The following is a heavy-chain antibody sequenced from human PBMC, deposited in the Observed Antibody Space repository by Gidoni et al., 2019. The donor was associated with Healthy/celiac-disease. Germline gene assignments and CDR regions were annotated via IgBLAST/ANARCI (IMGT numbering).Heavy chain of an antibody. Sequence: QVQLVQSGAEVKKPGASVKVSCKASGYTFTGHYMHCVRQAPGQGLEWMGWINPNSGGTNYAQKFQGWVTMTRDTSISTAYMELSRLRSDDTAVYYCARDRGDLGYCSGGSCPYYGMDVWGQGTTVTVSS. CDR2: INPNSGGT. CDR3: ARDRGDLGYCSGGSCPYYGMDV. CDR1: GYTFTGHY. V-gene: IGHV1-2*04. D-gene: IGHD2-15*01. J-gene: IGHJ6*02.